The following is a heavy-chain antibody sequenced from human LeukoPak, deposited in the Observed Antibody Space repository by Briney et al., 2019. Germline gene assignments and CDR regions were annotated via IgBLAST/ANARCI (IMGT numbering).Heavy chain of an antibody. CDR2: LWHDGSYE. V-gene: IGHV3-33*07. CDR3: ARERGGGSGTYFFDS. Sequence: GGSLRLSCEASGFTFSTYGFYWVRQAPGKGLEWVAVLWHDGSYEFYADAVKGRFTISRDNSRNTLFLEMNSLKVEDTAVYFCARERGGGSGTYFFDSWGQGTLVNVSS. J-gene: IGHJ4*02. CDR1: GFTFSTYG. D-gene: IGHD3-10*01.